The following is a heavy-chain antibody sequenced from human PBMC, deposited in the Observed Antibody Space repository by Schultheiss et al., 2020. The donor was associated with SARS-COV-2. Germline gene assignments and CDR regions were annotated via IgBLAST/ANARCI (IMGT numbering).Heavy chain of an antibody. CDR3: AKDTDHSPLFLFDS. J-gene: IGHJ4*02. CDR2: IWYDGSNK. Sequence: GGSLRLSCAASGFTFSSYGMHWVRQAPGKGLEWVAVIWYDGSNKYYADSVKGRFTISRDNSKNTLYLQMNSLRAEDTAVYFCAKDTDHSPLFLFDSWGQGTLVTVSS. D-gene: IGHD2-21*01. V-gene: IGHV3-33*03. CDR1: GFTFSSYG.